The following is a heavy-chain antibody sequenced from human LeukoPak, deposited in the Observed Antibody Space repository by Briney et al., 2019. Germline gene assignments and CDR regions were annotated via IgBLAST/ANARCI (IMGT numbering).Heavy chain of an antibody. D-gene: IGHD3-10*01. Sequence: ASVKVSCKASGYTFTGYYMHWVRQAPGQGLEWMGWINPNSGGTNYAQKFQGWVTMTRDTSISTAYMELSRLRSDDTAVYYCARSPGITMVRGVIITDYYYGMDVWGQGTTVTVSS. V-gene: IGHV1-2*04. CDR1: GYTFTGYY. J-gene: IGHJ6*02. CDR2: INPNSGGT. CDR3: ARSPGITMVRGVIITDYYYGMDV.